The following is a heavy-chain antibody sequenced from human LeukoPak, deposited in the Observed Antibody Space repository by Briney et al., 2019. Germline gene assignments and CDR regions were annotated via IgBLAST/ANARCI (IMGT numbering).Heavy chain of an antibody. D-gene: IGHD5-18*01. V-gene: IGHV3-21*01. Sequence: GGSLRLSCAASGFTFSSYSMNWVRQAPGKGLEWVSSISSSSSYIYYADSVKGRFTISRDNAKNSLYLQMNSLRAEDTAVYYCAREPDTAMVDPFYYWGQGTLVTVSS. CDR1: GFTFSSYS. J-gene: IGHJ4*02. CDR3: AREPDTAMVDPFYY. CDR2: ISSSSSYI.